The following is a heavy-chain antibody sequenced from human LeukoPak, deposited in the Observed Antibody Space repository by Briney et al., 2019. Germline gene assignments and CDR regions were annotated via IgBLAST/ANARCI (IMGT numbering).Heavy chain of an antibody. CDR2: IIGSGYST. V-gene: IGHV3-23*01. J-gene: IGHJ6*03. CDR3: AKDPTYYYYYMDV. CDR1: GFTFNKCA. Sequence: PGGSLRLSCAASGFTFNKCAMSWVRQAPGKGLEWLSAIIGSGYSTYYADSVKGRFTISRHQSTNTLYAKMNSLRAEDTAVYYCAKDPTYYYYYMDVWGKGTTVTVSS.